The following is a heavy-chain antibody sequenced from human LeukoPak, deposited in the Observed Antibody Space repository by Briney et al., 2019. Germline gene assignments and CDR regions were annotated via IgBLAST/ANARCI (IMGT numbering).Heavy chain of an antibody. D-gene: IGHD3-22*01. CDR2: IYSGGST. CDR3: ARGGGDSSGYYYDYYFDY. V-gene: IGHV3-53*01. CDR1: GFTVSSNY. J-gene: IGHJ4*02. Sequence: PGGSLRLSCAASGFTVSSNYMSWVRQAPGKGLEWVSVIYSGGSTYYADSVKGRFTISRDNSKNTLYLQMNSLRAEDTAVYYCARGGGDSSGYYYDYYFDYWGQGTLVTVSS.